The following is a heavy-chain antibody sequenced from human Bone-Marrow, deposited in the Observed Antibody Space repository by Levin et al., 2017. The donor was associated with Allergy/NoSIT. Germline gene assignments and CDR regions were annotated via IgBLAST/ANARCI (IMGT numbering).Heavy chain of an antibody. CDR2: IIPIFHTA. V-gene: IGHV1-69*01. D-gene: IGHD3-3*01. CDR1: GGIFRSYA. J-gene: IGHJ5*02. CDR3: ARDLGQFSNITIFGGPTLDP. Sequence: LGESLKISCKASGGIFRSYAISWVRQAPGQGLEWMGGIIPIFHTANYAEKFQGRVTMTADESTSTAYMELSSLRSEDTAVYYCARDLGQFSNITIFGGPTLDPWGQGTLVTVSS.